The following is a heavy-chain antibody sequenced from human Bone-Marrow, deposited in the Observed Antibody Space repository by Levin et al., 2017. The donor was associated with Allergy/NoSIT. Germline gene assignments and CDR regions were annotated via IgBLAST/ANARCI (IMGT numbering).Heavy chain of an antibody. CDR3: ARDVISAAARPPLGDYGMDV. J-gene: IGHJ6*02. CDR1: GGSISSGDYY. D-gene: IGHD6-6*01. Sequence: SQTLSLTCTVSGGSISSGDYYWSWIRQPPGKGLEWIGYIYYSGSTYYNPSLKSRVTISVDTSKNQFSLKLSSVTAADTAVYYCARDVISAAARPPLGDYGMDVWGQGTTVTVSS. V-gene: IGHV4-30-4*01. CDR2: IYYSGST.